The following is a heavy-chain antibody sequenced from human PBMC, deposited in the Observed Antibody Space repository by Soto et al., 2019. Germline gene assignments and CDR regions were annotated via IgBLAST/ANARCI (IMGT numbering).Heavy chain of an antibody. V-gene: IGHV3-15*07. CDR3: TTLWFGDSPYYY. J-gene: IGHJ4*02. Sequence: GGSLRLSCAASGFTFSNAWMNWVRQAPGKGLEWVGRIKSKTDGGKTDYAAPVKGRFTISRDDSKNTLYLQMNSLKTEDTAVYYCTTLWFGDSPYYYWGQGTLVTVSS. CDR2: IKSKTDGGKT. D-gene: IGHD3-10*01. CDR1: GFTFSNAW.